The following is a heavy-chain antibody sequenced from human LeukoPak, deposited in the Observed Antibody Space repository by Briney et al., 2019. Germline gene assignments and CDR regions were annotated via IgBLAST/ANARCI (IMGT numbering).Heavy chain of an antibody. J-gene: IGHJ5*02. CDR2: IYYSENT. V-gene: IGHV4-59*01. D-gene: IGHD3-22*01. Sequence: SETLSLTCTVSGDSISHYYFSWIRQPPGKGLEWIGYIYYSENTNYNPSLKSRITMSVDTSKDQVSLRLRSVTAADTAVYYCAREGMIGHHNWFDPWGQGTLVSVSS. CDR3: AREGMIGHHNWFDP. CDR1: GDSISHYY.